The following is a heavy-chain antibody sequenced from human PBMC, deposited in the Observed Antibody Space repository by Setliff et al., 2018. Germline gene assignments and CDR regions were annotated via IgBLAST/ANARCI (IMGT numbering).Heavy chain of an antibody. J-gene: IGHJ6*03. CDR2: VFHTGST. V-gene: IGHV4-59*11. CDR3: ARMSGFLYMDV. D-gene: IGHD3-3*01. Sequence: SETLSLTCSVSSGSIGSHYWNWMRQPPGKGLEWIGHVFHTGSTKYNPSLRSRVTISVDTSENYFSLRLTSVTAADTAVYYCARMSGFLYMDVWGKGTPVTVSS. CDR1: SGSIGSHY.